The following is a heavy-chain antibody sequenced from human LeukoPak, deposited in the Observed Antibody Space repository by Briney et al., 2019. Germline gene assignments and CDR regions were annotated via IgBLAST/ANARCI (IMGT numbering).Heavy chain of an antibody. V-gene: IGHV4-39*01. CDR2: IYYSGST. CDR3: ASIPSQVGAKEVYYFDY. J-gene: IGHJ4*02. Sequence: SETLSLTCTVSGGSISSSSYYWGWIRQPPGKGLEWIGSIYYSGSTYYNPSLKSRVTISVDTSKNQFSLKLSSVTAADTAVYYCASIPSQVGAKEVYYFDYWGQGTLVTVSS. D-gene: IGHD1-26*01. CDR1: GGSISSSSYY.